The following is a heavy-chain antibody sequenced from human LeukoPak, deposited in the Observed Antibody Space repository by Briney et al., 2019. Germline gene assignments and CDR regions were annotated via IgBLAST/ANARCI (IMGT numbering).Heavy chain of an antibody. V-gene: IGHV3-74*01. Sequence: GGSLRLSCAASGFTLSSYWMHWVRQAPGKGLVWVSRINAGGSSTNYADSVKGRFTISRDNAKNTLYLQMNSLRAEDTAVYYCSRDHVAAFDYWGQGTLVTVSS. CDR3: SRDHVAAFDY. CDR2: INAGGSST. D-gene: IGHD6-13*01. J-gene: IGHJ4*02. CDR1: GFTLSSYW.